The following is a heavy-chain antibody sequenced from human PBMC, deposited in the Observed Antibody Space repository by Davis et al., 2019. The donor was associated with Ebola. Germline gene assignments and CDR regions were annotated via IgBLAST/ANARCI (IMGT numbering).Heavy chain of an antibody. V-gene: IGHV3-53*05. D-gene: IGHD6-19*01. CDR3: ATTQWLREFDN. J-gene: IGHJ4*02. CDR2: IYDQST. CDR1: GFDVSDYQ. Sequence: PGGSLRLSCAASGFDVSDYQMSWVRQAPGKGLEWVSVIYDQSTAYADAVRGRFINSRDKSNNTLYLEMSSLRVDDTAVYYCATTQWLREFDNWGQGTLVTVSS.